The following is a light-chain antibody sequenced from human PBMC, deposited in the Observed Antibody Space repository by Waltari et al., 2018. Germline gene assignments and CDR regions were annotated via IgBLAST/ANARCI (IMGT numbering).Light chain of an antibody. CDR2: EAS. J-gene: IGKJ5*01. Sequence: EIVMPQSPATLSVSPGERATLSCRASQSVVSNVAWYQQKPGQAPRLLMYEASIRATGISAKFRGSGSGTEFTLTISSVQSEDFAVYYCQQYNRWPPITFGQGTRLEIK. CDR1: QSVVSN. CDR3: QQYNRWPPIT. V-gene: IGKV3-15*01.